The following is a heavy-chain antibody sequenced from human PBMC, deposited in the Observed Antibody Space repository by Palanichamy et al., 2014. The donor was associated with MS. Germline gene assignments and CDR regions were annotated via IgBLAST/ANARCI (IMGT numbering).Heavy chain of an antibody. CDR3: AMADSSGYYTSFDY. J-gene: IGHJ4*02. D-gene: IGHD3-22*01. CDR2: ISGSGGST. Sequence: EVQLLESGGGLGTAWGGPVRLSCAASGFTFNSYAMSWVRQAPGKGLEWVSAISGSGGSTYFADSVKGRFTISRDNSKNTLCLQMNSLRAEDTAVYYCAMADSSGYYTSFDYWGQGTLVTVSS. CDR1: GFTFNSYA. V-gene: IGHV3-23*01.